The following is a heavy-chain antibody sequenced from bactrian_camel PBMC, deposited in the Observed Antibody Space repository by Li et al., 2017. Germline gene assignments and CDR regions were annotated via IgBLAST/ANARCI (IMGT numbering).Heavy chain of an antibody. CDR3: KIRSSPGGPMRCRSQPLPD. Sequence: HVQLVESGGGSVRSGGSLRLACAGSGYGDRDLCMGWFRQGPGKEREGVGYMSSDGTTNYVAAVKGRFTISKDNAKKTLYLQMNSLKPEDTAMYYCKIRSSPGGPMRCRSQPLPDWGAGTQVTVS. CDR1: GYGDRDLC. J-gene: IGHJ4*01. CDR2: MSSDGTT. V-gene: IGHV3S53*01. D-gene: IGHD3*01.